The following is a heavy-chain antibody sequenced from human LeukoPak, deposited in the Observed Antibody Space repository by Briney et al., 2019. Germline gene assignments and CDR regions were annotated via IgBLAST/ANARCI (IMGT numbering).Heavy chain of an antibody. CDR1: GFTFSDYY. J-gene: IGHJ4*02. CDR3: AREMATIYEPPGTN. V-gene: IGHV3-11*01. Sequence: GGSLRLSCAASGFTFSDYYMSWIRQAPGKGLEWVSYISSSGSTIYYADSVKGRFTISRDNAKNSLYLQMNSLRAEDTAVYYCAREMATIYEPPGTNWGQGTLVTVSS. D-gene: IGHD5-24*01. CDR2: ISSSGSTI.